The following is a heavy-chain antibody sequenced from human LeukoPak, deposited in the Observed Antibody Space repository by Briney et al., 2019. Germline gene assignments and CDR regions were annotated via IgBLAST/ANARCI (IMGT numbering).Heavy chain of an antibody. V-gene: IGHV3-21*01. CDR2: ISSSSSYI. J-gene: IGHJ4*02. D-gene: IGHD7-27*01. CDR3: ARRTGDCFDY. CDR1: GFIFSNSN. Sequence: PGGSLRLSCAASGFIFSNSNINWVRQAPGKGLEWVSSISSSSSYISYADSVKGRFTISRDNAKTSLYLQMNSLRAEDTAVYYCARRTGDCFDYWGQGTLVTVSS.